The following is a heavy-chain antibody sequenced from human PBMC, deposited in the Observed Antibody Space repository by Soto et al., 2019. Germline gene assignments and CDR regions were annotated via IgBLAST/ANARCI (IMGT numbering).Heavy chain of an antibody. CDR2: MSFDGSKA. V-gene: IGHV3-30*04. Sequence: QVQLVESGGGVVQPGRSLSLSCAASGFTLSSYAVHWVRQAPGKGLELVAVMSFDGSKASHADSVKGRFTISRDNSKNTVSLQMNRLRVEGSAVYSCARGPPGVVPGAIGSGGLDVWGQGTTVTVSS. CDR3: ARGPPGVVPGAIGSGGLDV. J-gene: IGHJ6*02. D-gene: IGHD2-2*01. CDR1: GFTLSSYA.